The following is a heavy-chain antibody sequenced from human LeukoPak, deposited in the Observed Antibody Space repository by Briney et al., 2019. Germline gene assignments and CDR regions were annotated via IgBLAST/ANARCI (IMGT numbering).Heavy chain of an antibody. CDR2: INPSGGGT. Sequence: GASVKVSCKASGYTFSSYHIHWVRQAPGQGLEWMGMINPSGGGTNYAQKFQGRVTMTRDMSTTTVYMELSSLRSEDTAVYYCARDRIAMVRGVRYWFDPWGQGTLVTVSS. CDR1: GYTFSSYH. V-gene: IGHV1-46*01. J-gene: IGHJ5*02. CDR3: ARDRIAMVRGVRYWFDP. D-gene: IGHD3-10*01.